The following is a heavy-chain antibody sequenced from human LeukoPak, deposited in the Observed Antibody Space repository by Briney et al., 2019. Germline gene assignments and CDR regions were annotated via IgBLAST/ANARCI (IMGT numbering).Heavy chain of an antibody. CDR2: IYYSGST. Sequence: SETLSLTCTVSGGSISSSSYYWGCLRQPPGKGLEWLGSIYYSGSTNYNPSLKSRVTISVDTSKNQFSLKLRPVTVADTAMYFCARDSYLDTSGSFADYFDSWGQGTLVTVSS. CDR1: GGSISSSSYY. J-gene: IGHJ4*02. V-gene: IGHV4-39*07. CDR3: ARDSYLDTSGSFADYFDS. D-gene: IGHD3-22*01.